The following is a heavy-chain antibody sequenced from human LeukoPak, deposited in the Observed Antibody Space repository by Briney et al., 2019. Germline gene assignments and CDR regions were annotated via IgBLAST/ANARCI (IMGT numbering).Heavy chain of an antibody. D-gene: IGHD6-13*01. CDR3: ARGTAAAGTFLLDY. Sequence: SETLSLTCAVYGGSFSGYYWSWIRQPPGEGLGWIGEINHSGSTNYNPSLKSRVTISVDTSKNQFSLKLSSVTAADTAVYYCARGTAAAGTFLLDYWGQGTLVTVSS. V-gene: IGHV4-34*01. CDR1: GGSFSGYY. CDR2: INHSGST. J-gene: IGHJ4*02.